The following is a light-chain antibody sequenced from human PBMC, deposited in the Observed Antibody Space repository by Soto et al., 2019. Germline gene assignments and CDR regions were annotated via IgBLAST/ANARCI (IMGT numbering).Light chain of an antibody. V-gene: IGLV2-14*01. J-gene: IGLJ2*01. CDR3: SSYASSSTRV. CDR2: DVS. CDR1: SSDVGGYSY. Sequence: QSALTQPASVSGSPGQSITISCTGTSSDVGGYSYVSWYQQHPGKAPKLMIYDVSNQRSGVSNRFSGSKSGNTASLTISGLQAEDEADSYCSSYASSSTRVFGGGTKLTVL.